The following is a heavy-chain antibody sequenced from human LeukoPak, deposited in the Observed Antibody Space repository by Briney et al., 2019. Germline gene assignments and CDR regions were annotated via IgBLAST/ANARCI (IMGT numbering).Heavy chain of an antibody. CDR1: GGSFSDNY. Sequence: PSETLSLTCAVNGGSFSDNYWSWIRQPPGKGLEWIGEINHSGTTYYNPSLKSRVTISVDTSKNQFSLKLSSVTAADTAVYYCARGRLTEYSSLLFDYWGQGTLVTVSS. J-gene: IGHJ4*02. D-gene: IGHD6-13*01. CDR3: ARGRLTEYSSLLFDY. CDR2: INHSGTT. V-gene: IGHV4-34*01.